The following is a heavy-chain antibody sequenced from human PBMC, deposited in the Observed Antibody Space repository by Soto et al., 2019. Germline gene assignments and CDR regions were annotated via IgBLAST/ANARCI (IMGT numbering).Heavy chain of an antibody. V-gene: IGHV4-31*03. CDR3: ARVVVAWSYTFDI. Sequence: SETLYLTCTVSGGSISSGGYYWSWIRQHPGKGLEWIGYIYYSGSTYYNPSLKSRVTISVDTSKNQFSLKLSSVTAADTAVYYCARVVVAWSYTFDIWGQGTMVTVSS. D-gene: IGHD2-15*01. CDR2: IYYSGST. CDR1: GGSISSGGYY. J-gene: IGHJ3*02.